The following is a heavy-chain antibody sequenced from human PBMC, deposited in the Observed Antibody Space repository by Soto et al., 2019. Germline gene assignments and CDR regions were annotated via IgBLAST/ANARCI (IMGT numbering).Heavy chain of an antibody. D-gene: IGHD1-26*01. J-gene: IGHJ4*02. V-gene: IGHV4-39*01. CDR2: MYYTGST. CDR1: GGSISSSSNY. Sequence: SETLSLTCSVSGGSISSSSNYWGWIRQPPGKGLEWIGSMYYTGSTYYNPSLKSRLTISVDTSKNQFSLKVSSVTAADTAVYYCARAGPSYFTFDYWGQGTLVTVSS. CDR3: ARAGPSYFTFDY.